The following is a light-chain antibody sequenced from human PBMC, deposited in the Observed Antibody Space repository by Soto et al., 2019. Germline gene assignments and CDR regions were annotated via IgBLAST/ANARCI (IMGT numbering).Light chain of an antibody. V-gene: IGKV3D-15*01. CDR2: DAS. CDR3: QQYNNWPPWT. CDR1: QSVGSK. Sequence: EIVMTQSPPTLSVSPGERATLSCRASQSVGSKLAWYQQRPGQAPRLLIYDASNRATGIPARFSGSGSGTEFTLTISRLQSEDFAVYYCQQYNNWPPWTFGQGTKVDIK. J-gene: IGKJ1*01.